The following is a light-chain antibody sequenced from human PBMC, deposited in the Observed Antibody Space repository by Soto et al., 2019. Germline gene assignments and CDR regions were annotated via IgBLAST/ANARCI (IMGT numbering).Light chain of an antibody. J-gene: IGKJ1*01. CDR1: QSSSSW. Sequence: DIQMTQSPSTLSASVGYRVTITCRASQSSSSWLAWYQQKPGKAPKLLIYKASSLESGVPSRFSGSGSGTEFTLTISSLQPDDFATYYCQQYNSFPETFGQGTKVEIK. CDR2: KAS. V-gene: IGKV1-5*03. CDR3: QQYNSFPET.